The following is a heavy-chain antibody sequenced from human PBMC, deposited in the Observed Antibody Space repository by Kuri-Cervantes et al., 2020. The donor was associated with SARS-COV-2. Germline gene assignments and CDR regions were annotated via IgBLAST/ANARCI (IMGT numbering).Heavy chain of an antibody. V-gene: IGHV3-30*03. CDR2: ISYDGSNK. J-gene: IGHJ4*02. CDR1: GFTSSSYA. CDR3: ARDTDNFDY. Sequence: GESLKISCAASGFTSSSYAIHWVRQAPGKGLEWVAVISYDGSNKYYTESVKGRFTISRDNSKNTLYLQMNSLRAEDTAVYYCARDTDNFDYWGQGTLVTVSS.